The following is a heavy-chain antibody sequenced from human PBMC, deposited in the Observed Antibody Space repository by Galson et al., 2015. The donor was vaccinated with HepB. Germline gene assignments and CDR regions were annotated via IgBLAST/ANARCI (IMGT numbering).Heavy chain of an antibody. CDR2: LSWNGGNI. Sequence: SLRLSCAASGFTFDDCAMHWVRQAPGKGLEWVSGLSWNGGNIGYADSVKGRFTISRDNAKNSLYLQMNSLRPEDTAFYFCTRGNSGYTYGGLPQGFWGQGTQVTVSS. CDR1: GFTFDDCA. V-gene: IGHV3-9*01. D-gene: IGHD5-18*01. CDR3: TRGNSGYTYGGLPQGF. J-gene: IGHJ4*02.